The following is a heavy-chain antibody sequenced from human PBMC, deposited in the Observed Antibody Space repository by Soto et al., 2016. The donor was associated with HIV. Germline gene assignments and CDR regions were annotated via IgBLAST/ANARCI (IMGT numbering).Heavy chain of an antibody. CDR3: AKGLPSYYGSGSFDAFDI. CDR1: GFTFSSYA. J-gene: IGHJ3*02. V-gene: IGHV3-23*01. Sequence: EVQLLESGGGLVQPGGSLRLSCAASGFTFSSYAMSWVRQAPGKGLEWASGISGSGSSTYYADSVKGRFTISRDNSKNTLYLQMNSLRAEEMAVYYCAKGLPSYYGSGSFDAFDIWGQGTMVTVSS. D-gene: IGHD3-10*01. CDR2: ISGSGSST.